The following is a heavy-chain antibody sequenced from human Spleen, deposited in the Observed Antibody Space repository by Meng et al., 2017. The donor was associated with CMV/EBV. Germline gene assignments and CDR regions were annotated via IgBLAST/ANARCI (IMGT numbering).Heavy chain of an antibody. CDR1: AGTFSGYG. J-gene: IGHJ4*02. CDR3: ARGPPNAVYLDN. Sequence: SVKVSCKPSAGTFSGYGINWVRQAPGQGLEWMGGIISMSGTTNYGQTFQDRLTITTDESSTTAYMALNSLTSGDTAVYYCARGPPNAVYLDNWGQGTLVTVSS. D-gene: IGHD2-8*01. CDR2: IISMSGTT. V-gene: IGHV1-69*05.